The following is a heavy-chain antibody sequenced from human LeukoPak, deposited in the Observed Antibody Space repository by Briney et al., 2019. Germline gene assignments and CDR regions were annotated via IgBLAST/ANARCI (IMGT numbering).Heavy chain of an antibody. D-gene: IGHD2-21*01. CDR2: IYHSGNT. V-gene: IGHV4-30-2*05. CDR1: GGSISSGNYY. J-gene: IGHJ4*02. Sequence: PSETLSLTCTVSGGSISSGNYYWSWIRQPPGKGLEWIGYIYHSGNTYYNPSLKSRVAISVDTSKNQFSLKLSSVTAADTAVYYCARGIPPPYYFDYWGQGTLVTVSS. CDR3: ARGIPPPYYFDY.